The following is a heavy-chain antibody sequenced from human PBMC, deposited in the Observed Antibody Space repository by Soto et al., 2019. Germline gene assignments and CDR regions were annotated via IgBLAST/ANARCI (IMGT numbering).Heavy chain of an antibody. CDR3: ARDRLHPKIRLDY. J-gene: IGHJ4*02. Sequence: GGSLRLSCAASGFTFSSYSMNWVRQAPGKGLEWVSYISSSSSTIYYADSVKGRFTISRDNAKNSLYLQMNSLRAEDTAVYYCARDRLHPKIRLDYWGQGTLVTVSS. D-gene: IGHD4-4*01. CDR2: ISSSSSTI. CDR1: GFTFSSYS. V-gene: IGHV3-48*01.